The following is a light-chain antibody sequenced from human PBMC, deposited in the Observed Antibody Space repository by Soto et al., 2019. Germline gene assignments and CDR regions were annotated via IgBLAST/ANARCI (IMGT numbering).Light chain of an antibody. CDR2: DPS. J-gene: IGKJ5*01. CDR3: QQYNNWPIT. CDR1: HSITTK. Sequence: EIVKTQSPGTLSVSPGERATLSCRASHSITTKVAWYQQKPGQAPRLLIYDPSTRATGIPARFSGSGSGTEFTLTISSLQSEDFAVYYCQQYNNWPITFGQGTRLEFK. V-gene: IGKV3-15*01.